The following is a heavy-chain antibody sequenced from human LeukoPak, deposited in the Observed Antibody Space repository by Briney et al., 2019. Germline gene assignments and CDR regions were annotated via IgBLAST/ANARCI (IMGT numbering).Heavy chain of an antibody. CDR1: GFTFSEYY. D-gene: IGHD3-9*01. V-gene: IGHV3-11*01. J-gene: IGHJ5*02. CDR3: ARVVRYYDILTGYHQNWFDP. CDR2: ISSSGSTI. Sequence: PGGSLRLSWAAAGFTFSEYYMSWIRQAPGKGLEWVSYISSSGSTIYYADSVKGRFTISRDNAKNSLYLQMNSLRAEDTAVYYCARVVRYYDILTGYHQNWFDPWGQGTLVTVSS.